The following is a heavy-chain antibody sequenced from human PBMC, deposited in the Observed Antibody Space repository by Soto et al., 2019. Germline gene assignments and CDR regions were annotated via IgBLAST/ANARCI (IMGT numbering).Heavy chain of an antibody. CDR2: IKQDGSEK. V-gene: IGHV3-7*02. Sequence: EVQLVESGGGLVQPRGSLRLSCAVSGFTFSSYWMTWVRQAPGKGLEWVASIKQDGSEKYYVDSVKGRFTISRDNAKNSLYLQMNSLRAEDTAVYYCASRLRGYWGQGTLVTVSS. CDR1: GFTFSSYW. D-gene: IGHD5-12*01. J-gene: IGHJ4*02. CDR3: ASRLRGY.